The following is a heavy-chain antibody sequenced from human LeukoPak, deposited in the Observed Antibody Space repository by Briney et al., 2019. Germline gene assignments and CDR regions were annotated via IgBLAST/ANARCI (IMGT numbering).Heavy chain of an antibody. CDR3: AKARDDYGVDTIDS. CDR1: GFTFNNYA. D-gene: IGHD3-3*01. V-gene: IGHV3-23*01. J-gene: IGHJ4*02. CDR2: IRSSGATT. Sequence: GGSLRLSCVTSGFTFNNYAMTWVRQAPGKGLEWVLAIRSSGATTYYADSVKGRFTISRDNSKNTVYLQMNSLRAEDTAIYYCAKARDDYGVDTIDSWGQGTLVTVSS.